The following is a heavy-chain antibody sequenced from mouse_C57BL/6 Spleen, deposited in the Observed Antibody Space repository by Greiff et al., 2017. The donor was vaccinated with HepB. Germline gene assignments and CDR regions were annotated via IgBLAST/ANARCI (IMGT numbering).Heavy chain of an antibody. D-gene: IGHD1-1*01. V-gene: IGHV1-80*01. CDR2: IYPGDGDT. J-gene: IGHJ3*01. CDR3: ARDTERGPGGY. CDR1: GYAFSSYW. Sequence: VKLQESGAELVKPGASVKISCKASGYAFSSYWMNWVKQRPGKGLEWIGQIYPGDGDTNYNGKFKGKATLTADKSSSTAYMQLSSLTSEDSAVYFGARDTERGPGGYWGQRTLVTVAA.